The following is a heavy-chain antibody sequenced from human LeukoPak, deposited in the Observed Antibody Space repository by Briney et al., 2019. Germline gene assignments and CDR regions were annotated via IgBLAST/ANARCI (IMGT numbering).Heavy chain of an antibody. Sequence: ASVRVSCKASGGTFSSYAISWVRQAPGQGLEWMGGIIPIFGTANYAQKFQGRVTITTDESTSTAYMELSSLRSEDTAVYYCARGTMIVGYFDYWGQGTLVTVSS. J-gene: IGHJ4*02. V-gene: IGHV1-69*05. D-gene: IGHD3-22*01. CDR2: IIPIFGTA. CDR1: GGTFSSYA. CDR3: ARGTMIVGYFDY.